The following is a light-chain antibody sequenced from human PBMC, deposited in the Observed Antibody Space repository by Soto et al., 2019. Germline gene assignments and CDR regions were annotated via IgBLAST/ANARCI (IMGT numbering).Light chain of an antibody. CDR3: QHYNSYSEA. Sequence: DMQITQSPSTLSASVGDRVTITCRASQSIRTWLAWYQQKPGKAPKLLIYDASSLESGVPSRFSGSGSGTEFTLTISSLQPDDFATYYCQHYNSYSEAFGQGTKVDIK. CDR1: QSIRTW. J-gene: IGKJ1*01. CDR2: DAS. V-gene: IGKV1-5*01.